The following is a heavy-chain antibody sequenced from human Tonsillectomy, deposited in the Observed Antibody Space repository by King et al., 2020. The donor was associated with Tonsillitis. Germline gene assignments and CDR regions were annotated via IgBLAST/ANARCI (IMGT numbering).Heavy chain of an antibody. D-gene: IGHD3-10*01. J-gene: IGHJ6*03. CDR1: GGSFTTYY. CDR3: TRGYASGSSYRGYSYFMDV. Sequence: QLQESGPGLVKPSETLSLTCTLSGGSFTTYYWSWIRQSPGKGLEWVGYIFYRGSTNYNPSLKRRVSISQDTSKNQFSLKVTSVTAADTAVYFCTRGYASGSSYRGYSYFMDVWGKGTTVTVSS. V-gene: IGHV4-59*01. CDR2: IFYRGST.